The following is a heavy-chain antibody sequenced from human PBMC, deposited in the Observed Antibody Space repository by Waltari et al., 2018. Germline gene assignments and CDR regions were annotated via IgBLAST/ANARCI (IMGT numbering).Heavy chain of an antibody. CDR3: ARSDTVVPAAIGGYYYYYGMDV. J-gene: IGHJ6*02. CDR1: GFTFSSSA. V-gene: IGHV3-64*01. CDR2: ISSNGGST. Sequence: EVQLVESGGGLVQPGGSLRLSCAASGFTFSSSAMHWVRQAPGTGLECVSAISSNGGSTYYANSVKGRFTISRDNSKNTLYLQMGSLRAEDMAVYYCARSDTVVPAAIGGYYYYYGMDVWGQGTTVTVSS. D-gene: IGHD2-2*01.